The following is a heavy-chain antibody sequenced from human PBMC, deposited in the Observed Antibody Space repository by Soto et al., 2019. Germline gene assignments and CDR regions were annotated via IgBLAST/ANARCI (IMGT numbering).Heavy chain of an antibody. D-gene: IGHD1-26*01. CDR2: ISYDGGNE. V-gene: IGHV3-30*18. CDR3: AKDRYSGTYPTDFDY. J-gene: IGHJ4*02. Sequence: QVQLVQSGGGVVQPGRSLRLSCAGSGFTFSSYGIHWVRQAPGKGLEWVALISYDGGNEKYTESVKDRFTISRDDSHNVAYLQMSSLRPADTAMYYCAKDRYSGTYPTDFDYWGQGSLVTVSS. CDR1: GFTFSSYG.